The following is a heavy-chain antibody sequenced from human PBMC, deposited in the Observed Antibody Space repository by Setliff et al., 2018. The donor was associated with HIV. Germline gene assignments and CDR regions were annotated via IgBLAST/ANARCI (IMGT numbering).Heavy chain of an antibody. V-gene: IGHV5-51*01. CDR1: GYSFVDFW. CDR2: IYPGDSDS. D-gene: IGHD6-19*01. J-gene: IGHJ4*02. CDR3: VRHAWRLWLAPIES. Sequence: PGESLKISCHLSGYSFVDFWIGWVRQMPGKGLEWVGFIYPGDSDSRYSPSFRGQVTISADKSTTTAYLDWASLKASDTAMYFCVRHAWRLWLAPIESWGQGTLVTVSS.